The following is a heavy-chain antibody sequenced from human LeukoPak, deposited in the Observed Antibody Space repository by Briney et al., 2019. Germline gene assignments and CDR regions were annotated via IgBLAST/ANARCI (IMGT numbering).Heavy chain of an antibody. D-gene: IGHD3-10*01. V-gene: IGHV1-58*02. Sequence: SVKVSCKASGFTFTSSAMQWVRQARGQRLEWIGWIVVGSGNTNYAQTFQERVTITRDMSTSTAYMELSSLRSEDTAVYYCAADRLDYGSGSLCYWGQGTLVSVSS. CDR2: IVVGSGNT. CDR1: GFTFTSSA. J-gene: IGHJ4*02. CDR3: AADRLDYGSGSLCY.